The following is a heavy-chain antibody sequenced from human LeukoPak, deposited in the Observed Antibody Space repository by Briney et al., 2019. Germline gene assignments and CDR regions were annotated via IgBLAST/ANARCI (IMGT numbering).Heavy chain of an antibody. CDR1: GYTFTSYG. CDR2: ISAYNGNT. CDR3: ARAQGGRRLQALLDY. V-gene: IGHV1-18*01. D-gene: IGHD3-16*01. Sequence: GASVKVSCKASGYTFTSYGTSWVRQAPGQGLEWMGWISAYNGNTNYAQKLQGRVTMTTDTSTSTAYMELRSLRSDDTAVYYCARAQGGRRLQALLDYWGQGTLVTVSS. J-gene: IGHJ4*02.